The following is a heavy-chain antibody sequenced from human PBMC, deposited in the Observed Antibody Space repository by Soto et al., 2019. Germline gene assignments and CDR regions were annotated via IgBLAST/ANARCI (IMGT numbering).Heavy chain of an antibody. CDR3: ARVTTVTSDYYYYYGMDV. Sequence: QVQLVQSGAEVKKPGASVKVSCKVSGYTLTELSMHWVRQAPGKGLEWMGGFDPEDGETIYAQKFQGRVTMTADTSTDTAYMELSSLRSEDTAVYYCARVTTVTSDYYYYYGMDVWGQGTTVTVSS. J-gene: IGHJ6*02. CDR1: GYTLTELS. D-gene: IGHD4-4*01. V-gene: IGHV1-24*01. CDR2: FDPEDGET.